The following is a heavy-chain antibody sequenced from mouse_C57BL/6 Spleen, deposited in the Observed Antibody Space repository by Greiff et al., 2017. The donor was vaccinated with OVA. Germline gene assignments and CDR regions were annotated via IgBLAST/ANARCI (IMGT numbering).Heavy chain of an antibody. CDR3: ARSFLGGYAMDY. CDR1: GYTFTSYW. V-gene: IGHV1-69*01. Sequence: VQLQQPGTELVKPGASVKLSCKASGYTFTSYWMHWVKQRPGQGLEWIGEIDPSDSYTNYNQKFKGKSTLTVDKSSSTAYMQLSSLTSEDSAVYYCARSFLGGYAMDYWGQGTSVTVSS. CDR2: IDPSDSYT. J-gene: IGHJ4*01.